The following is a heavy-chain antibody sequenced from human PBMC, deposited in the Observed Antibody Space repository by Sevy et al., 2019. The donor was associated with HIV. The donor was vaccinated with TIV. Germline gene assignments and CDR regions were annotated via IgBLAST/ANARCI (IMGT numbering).Heavy chain of an antibody. CDR3: ARASREFRFDP. Sequence: GGSLRLSCAASGFNFSNYAMHWVRQAPGKGLEWVALIWYDGSNKNYADSNSMKGRFTIYRDNSKNTLYLQMNNLRAEDTAVYYCARASREFRFDPWGQGTLVTVSS. CDR1: GFNFSNYA. V-gene: IGHV3-33*01. CDR2: IWYDGSNK. D-gene: IGHD6-6*01. J-gene: IGHJ5*02.